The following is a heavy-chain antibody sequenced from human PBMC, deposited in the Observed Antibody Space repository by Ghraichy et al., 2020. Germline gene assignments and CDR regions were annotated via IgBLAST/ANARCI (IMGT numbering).Heavy chain of an antibody. J-gene: IGHJ4*02. CDR2: INHSGST. CDR1: GGSSSNYY. V-gene: IGHV4-34*01. CDR3: ASGVLTDY. Sequence: SETLSLTCAVYGGSSSNYYWSWIRQPPGKGLEWIGEINHSGSTNYNPSLKSRVTISVDTSKNQFSLKLSSVTAADTAVYYCASGVLTDYWGQGTRVTVSS.